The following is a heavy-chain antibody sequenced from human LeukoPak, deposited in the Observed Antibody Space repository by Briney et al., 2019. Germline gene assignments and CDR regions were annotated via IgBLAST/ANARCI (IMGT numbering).Heavy chain of an antibody. CDR1: GYAFSSHP. D-gene: IGHD3-3*01. J-gene: IGHJ1*01. CDR3: ARGSSSQYFRY. CDR2: ISAYSGNT. Sequence: ASVKVSCKASGYAFSSHPVTWVRQAPGQGFEWMGWISAYSGNTSYAQRFQGRVTMSTETSTNTAYMELTSLRSDDTAIYFCARGSSSQYFRYWGQGTLVTVSS. V-gene: IGHV1-18*01.